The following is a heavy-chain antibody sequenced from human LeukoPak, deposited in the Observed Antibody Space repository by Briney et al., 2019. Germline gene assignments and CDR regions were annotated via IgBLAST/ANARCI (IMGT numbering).Heavy chain of an antibody. CDR3: ARGRANYYYYGMDV. CDR1: GRSISSGGYS. J-gene: IGHJ6*04. D-gene: IGHD1-26*01. Sequence: SETLSLTCAVSGRSISSGGYSWSWIRQPPGKGLEWIGYIYHSGSTYYNPSLKSRVTISVDRSKNQFSLKLSSVTAADTAVYYCARGRANYYYYGMDVWGKGTTVTVSS. CDR2: IYHSGST. V-gene: IGHV4-30-2*01.